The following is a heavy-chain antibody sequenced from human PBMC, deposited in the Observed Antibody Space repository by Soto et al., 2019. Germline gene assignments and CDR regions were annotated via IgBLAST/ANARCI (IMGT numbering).Heavy chain of an antibody. V-gene: IGHV3-48*03. Sequence: GESLKISCAASGFTFSSYEMNWVRQAPGKGLEWVSYISSSGSTIYYADSVKGRFTISRDNAKNSLYLQMNSLRAEDTAVYYCASLGGYSSSRSFDYWGQGTLVTVSS. J-gene: IGHJ4*02. CDR1: GFTFSSYE. D-gene: IGHD6-6*01. CDR3: ASLGGYSSSRSFDY. CDR2: ISSSGSTI.